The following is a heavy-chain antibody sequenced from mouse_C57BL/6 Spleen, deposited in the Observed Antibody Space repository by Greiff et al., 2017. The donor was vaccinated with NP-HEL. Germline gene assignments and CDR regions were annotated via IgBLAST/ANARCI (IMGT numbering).Heavy chain of an antibody. Sequence: DVQLQESGPGLVKPSQSLSLTCSATGYSITSGYYWNWIRQFPGNKLEWMGYISYGGSNKYNPSLKNRTSITRDTRKHQFYLKLNSVTTEETATYYCASHTVAFDYWGQGTTLTVSS. CDR1: GYSITSGYY. J-gene: IGHJ2*01. D-gene: IGHD1-1*01. CDR3: ASHTVAFDY. V-gene: IGHV3-6*01. CDR2: ISYGGSN.